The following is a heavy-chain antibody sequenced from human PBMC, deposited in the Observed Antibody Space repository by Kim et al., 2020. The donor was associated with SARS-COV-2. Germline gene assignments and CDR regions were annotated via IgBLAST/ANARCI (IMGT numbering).Heavy chain of an antibody. J-gene: IGHJ5*02. CDR2: INAGNGNT. CDR1: GYTFTSYA. V-gene: IGHV1-3*01. Sequence: ASVKVSCKASGYTFTSYAMHWVRQAPGQRLEWMGWINAGNGNTKYSQKFQGRVTITRDTSASTAYMELSSLRSEDTAVYYCARSFYRGSGWPDWFDPWGQGTLVTVSS. CDR3: ARSFYRGSGWPDWFDP. D-gene: IGHD6-19*01.